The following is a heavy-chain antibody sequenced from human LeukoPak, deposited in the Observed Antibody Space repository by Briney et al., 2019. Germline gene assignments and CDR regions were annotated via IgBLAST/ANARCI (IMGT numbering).Heavy chain of an antibody. CDR1: GGSISSYY. CDR3: AREYCSTTTSCYLGKPATESYFDC. Sequence: SETLSLTCTVSGGSISSYYWSWIRQPPGKGLEWIGSMFHSGSTYHNPSLKSRVTISLGPSENQFSLKLSSVTAADTAVYYCAREYCSTTTSCYLGKPATESYFDCWGQGTLVTVSS. CDR2: MFHSGST. V-gene: IGHV4-59*12. J-gene: IGHJ4*02. D-gene: IGHD2-2*01.